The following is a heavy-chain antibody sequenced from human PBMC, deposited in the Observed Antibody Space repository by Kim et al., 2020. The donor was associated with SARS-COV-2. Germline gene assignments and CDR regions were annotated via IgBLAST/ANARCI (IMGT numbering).Heavy chain of an antibody. J-gene: IGHJ4*02. V-gene: IGHV4-59*08. D-gene: IGHD5-18*01. CDR2: IYYSGST. CDR1: GGSIRSYY. Sequence: SETLSLTCSVSGGSIRSYYWSWIRQPPGKGLEWVGNIYYSGSTRYNPTLKSRVTISVDTSKNQFSLRLSSVTAADTAVYYCARREYSYGTDYFDCWGQGILVTVSS. CDR3: ARREYSYGTDYFDC.